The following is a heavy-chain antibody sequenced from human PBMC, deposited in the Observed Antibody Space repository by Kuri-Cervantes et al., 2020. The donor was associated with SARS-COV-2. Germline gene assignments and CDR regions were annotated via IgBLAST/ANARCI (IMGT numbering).Heavy chain of an antibody. V-gene: IGHV4-59*12. CDR2: IYYSGST. CDR1: GGSISSYY. J-gene: IGHJ6*02. D-gene: IGHD6-13*01. CDR3: ARSSSWYRGRYYYYGMDV. Sequence: SETLSLTCTVSGGSISSYYWSWIRQPPGKGLEWIGYIYYSGSTNYNPSLKSRVTISVDTSKNQFSLKLSSVTAADTAVYYCARSSSWYRGRYYYYGMDVWGQGTTVTVSS.